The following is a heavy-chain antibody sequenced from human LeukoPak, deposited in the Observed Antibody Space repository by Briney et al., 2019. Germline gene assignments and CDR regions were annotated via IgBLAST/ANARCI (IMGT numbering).Heavy chain of an antibody. Sequence: SETLSLTCAVSGGSIRSGGHSWNWIRQPPGKGLEWIGYIYHSGSTYCSPSLKSRVTISVDRSKNRFSLKLSSVTAADTAVYYCARGQRKYYYDSSGLVYWGQGTLVTVSS. D-gene: IGHD3-22*01. V-gene: IGHV4-30-2*01. CDR3: ARGQRKYYYDSSGLVY. CDR1: GGSIRSGGHS. CDR2: IYHSGST. J-gene: IGHJ4*02.